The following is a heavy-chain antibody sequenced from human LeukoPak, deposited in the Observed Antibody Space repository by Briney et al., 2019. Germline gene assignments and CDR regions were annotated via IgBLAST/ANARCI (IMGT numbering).Heavy chain of an antibody. CDR3: ARDVGYCSSTSCYWIY. CDR2: ISSSSSYI. Sequence: PGGSLRLSCAASGFTFSSYSMNWVRQAPGKGLEWVSSISSSSSYIYYADSVKGRFTISRDNAKNSLSLQMNSLRAEDTAVYYCARDVGYCSSTSCYWIYWGQGTLVTVSS. CDR1: GFTFSSYS. D-gene: IGHD2-2*01. V-gene: IGHV3-21*01. J-gene: IGHJ4*02.